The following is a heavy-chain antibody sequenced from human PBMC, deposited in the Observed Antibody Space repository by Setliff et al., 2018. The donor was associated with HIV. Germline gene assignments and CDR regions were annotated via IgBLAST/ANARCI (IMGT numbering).Heavy chain of an antibody. D-gene: IGHD6-13*01. V-gene: IGHV7-4-1*02. J-gene: IGHJ6*02. CDR1: GYTFTSYA. Sequence: ASVKVSCTASGYTFTSYAVNWVRQAPGQGLEWVGWIHTNTGDPTYAQGFTGRFVFSFDPSVSTAYLQISGLKAEDTAVYYCATRGEQLYFYGMDVWGQGTTVTVSS. CDR3: ATRGEQLYFYGMDV. CDR2: IHTNTGDP.